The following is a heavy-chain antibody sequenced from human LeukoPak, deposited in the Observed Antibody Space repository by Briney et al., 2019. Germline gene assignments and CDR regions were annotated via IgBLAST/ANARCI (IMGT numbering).Heavy chain of an antibody. D-gene: IGHD1/OR15-1a*01. CDR1: GFTFSGYW. CDR3: ARDPRNKGFDP. Sequence: PAGGSLRLSCAASGFTFSGYWMHWARHSPGKGLVWVSCINGDGSDTRYADSVKGRFTISRDNAKNTLYLQMNSLRVEDTAVYYCARDPRNKGFDPWGQGTLVTVSS. V-gene: IGHV3-74*01. J-gene: IGHJ5*02. CDR2: INGDGSDT.